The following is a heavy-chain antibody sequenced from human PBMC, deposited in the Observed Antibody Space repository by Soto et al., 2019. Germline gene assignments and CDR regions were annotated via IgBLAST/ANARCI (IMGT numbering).Heavy chain of an antibody. CDR1: GGSVSSGSYY. D-gene: IGHD1-26*01. Sequence: SETLSLTCTVSGGSVSSGSYYWSWIRPPQGKGLEWIGYIYYSGSTNYNPSLKGRVTIAVDTSKNQFSLKLSTVAATDTDVSYCARGGWELLNFDYWGQGTLVTVSS. J-gene: IGHJ4*02. CDR3: ARGGWELLNFDY. V-gene: IGHV4-61*01. CDR2: IYYSGST.